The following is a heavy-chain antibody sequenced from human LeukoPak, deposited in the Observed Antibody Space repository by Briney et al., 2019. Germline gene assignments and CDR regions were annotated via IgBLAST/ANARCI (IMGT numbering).Heavy chain of an antibody. CDR2: TYYRSKWYN. CDR1: GDSVSSNSAA. Sequence: SQTLSLTCAISGDSVSSNSAAWNWIRQSPSRGLEWLGRTYYRSKWYNDYAVSVKSRITINPDTSKNQFSLQLSSVTAADTAVYYCARARGAKMATTLDYWGQGTLVTVSS. J-gene: IGHJ4*02. D-gene: IGHD5-24*01. V-gene: IGHV6-1*01. CDR3: ARARGAKMATTLDY.